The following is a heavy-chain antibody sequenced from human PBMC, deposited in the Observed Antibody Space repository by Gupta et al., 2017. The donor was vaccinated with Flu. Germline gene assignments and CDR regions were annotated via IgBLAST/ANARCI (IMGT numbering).Heavy chain of an antibody. CDR2: ISASGVT. CDR3: ARGGYASSWYFDS. D-gene: IGHD6-13*01. Sequence: RQAPGKGLEWVSAISASGVTYYADSVEGRFTISRDNSKDTLYLQMRNVRVEDTAVYYCARGGYASSWYFDSWGQGAQVTVSS. V-gene: IGHV3-23*01. J-gene: IGHJ4*02.